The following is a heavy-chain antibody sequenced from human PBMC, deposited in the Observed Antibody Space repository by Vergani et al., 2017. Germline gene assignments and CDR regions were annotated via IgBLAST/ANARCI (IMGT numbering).Heavy chain of an antibody. D-gene: IGHD1-26*01. Sequence: QVQLQESGPGLVKPSETLSLTCTVSGGSISSYYWSWIRQPPGKGLEWIGYIYYSGSTNYNPSLKSRVTISVDTSKNKFSLKLSAVTAADTAVYYCARDRIVGATTMYYYYMDVWGKGTTVTVSS. CDR2: IYYSGST. V-gene: IGHV4-59*01. J-gene: IGHJ6*03. CDR1: GGSISSYY. CDR3: ARDRIVGATTMYYYYMDV.